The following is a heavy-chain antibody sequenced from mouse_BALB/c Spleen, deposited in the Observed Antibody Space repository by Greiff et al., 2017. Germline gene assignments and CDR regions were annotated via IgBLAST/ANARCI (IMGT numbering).Heavy chain of an antibody. CDR3: ARGRDGYFYYYAMDY. J-gene: IGHJ4*01. Sequence: EVQLVASGGGLVKPGGSLKLSCAASGFTFSHYYMYCVRQTPEKRLEWVATISEGGIYTYYPDSVKGRFTISRDNAKNNLYLQMSSLKSEDTAMYYCARGRDGYFYYYAMDYWGQGTSVTVSS. CDR1: GFTFSHYY. V-gene: IGHV5-4*02. CDR2: ISEGGIYT. D-gene: IGHD2-3*01.